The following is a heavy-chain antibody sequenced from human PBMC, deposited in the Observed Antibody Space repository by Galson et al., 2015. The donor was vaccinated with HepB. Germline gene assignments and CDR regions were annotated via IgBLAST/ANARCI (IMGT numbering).Heavy chain of an antibody. CDR1: GFTFSSYG. Sequence: SLRLSCAASGFTFSSYGMHWVRQAPGKGLEWVAVISYDGSNKYYADSVKGRFTISRDNSKNTLYLQMNSLRAEDTAVYYCAKDRGTYYYDSSGYIDAFDIWGQGTMVTVSS. V-gene: IGHV3-30*18. CDR3: AKDRGTYYYDSSGYIDAFDI. D-gene: IGHD3-22*01. CDR2: ISYDGSNK. J-gene: IGHJ3*02.